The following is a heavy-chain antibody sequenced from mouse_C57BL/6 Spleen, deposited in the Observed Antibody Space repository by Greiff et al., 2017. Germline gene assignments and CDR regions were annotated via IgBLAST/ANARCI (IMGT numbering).Heavy chain of an antibody. CDR3: ARGWDGVLFDY. J-gene: IGHJ2*01. CDR1: GYSITSGYD. CDR2: ISYSGST. V-gene: IGHV3-1*01. Sequence: EVNLVESGPGMVKPSQSLSLTCTVTGYSITSGYDWHWIRHFPGNKLEWMGYISYSGSTNYNPSLKSRISITHDTSKDHFFLKLNSVTTEYTATYYSARGWDGVLFDYWGQGTTLTVSS. D-gene: IGHD4-1*01.